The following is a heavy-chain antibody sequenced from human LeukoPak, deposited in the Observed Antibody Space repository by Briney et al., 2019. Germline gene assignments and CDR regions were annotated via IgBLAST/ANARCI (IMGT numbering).Heavy chain of an antibody. D-gene: IGHD4-17*01. V-gene: IGHV4-38-2*02. J-gene: IGHJ5*02. CDR2: IYHSGST. CDR1: GGSISSGYY. Sequence: SETLSLTCTVSGGSISSGYYWGWIRQPPGKGLEWIGSIYHSGSTYYNPSLKSRVTISVDTSKNQFSLKLSSVTTADTAVYYCARSTYGDYVWFDPWGQGTLVTVSS. CDR3: ARSTYGDYVWFDP.